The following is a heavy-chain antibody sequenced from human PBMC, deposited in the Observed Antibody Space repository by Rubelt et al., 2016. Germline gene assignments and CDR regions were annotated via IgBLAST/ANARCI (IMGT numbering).Heavy chain of an antibody. CDR3: VREGKYYYDSSGYSTPTDAFDI. CDR2: ISNDVSKN. D-gene: IGHD3-22*01. V-gene: IGHV3-30*03. Sequence: GLEWVAGISNDVSKNYYSDSVKGRFTISRDNSKKTLYLQMSSLRVEDMAVYYCVREGKYYYDSSGYSTPTDAFDIWGQGTAVTVSP. J-gene: IGHJ3*02.